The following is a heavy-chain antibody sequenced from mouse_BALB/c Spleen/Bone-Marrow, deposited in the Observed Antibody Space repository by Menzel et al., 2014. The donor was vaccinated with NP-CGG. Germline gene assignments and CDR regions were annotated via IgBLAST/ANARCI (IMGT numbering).Heavy chain of an antibody. CDR3: ARDWGWYFDV. V-gene: IGHV2-9*02. CDR1: GFSLTSYG. D-gene: IGHD4-1*01. J-gene: IGHJ1*01. CDR2: IWAGGST. Sequence: VQLVESGPGLVAPSQSLSITCTVSGFSLTSYGVHWVRQPPGKGLEWLGVIWAGGSTNYNSALMSRVSSNKDNSKSQVFLKMNSLQTDGTAMYYCARDWGWYFDVWGAGTTVTVSS.